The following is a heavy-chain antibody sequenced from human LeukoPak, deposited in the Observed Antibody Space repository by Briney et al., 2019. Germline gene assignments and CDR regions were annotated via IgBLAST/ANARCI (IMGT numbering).Heavy chain of an antibody. D-gene: IGHD6-19*01. J-gene: IGHJ4*02. CDR3: ARDMRGSGWYFDY. CDR2: INPNSGGT. CDR1: GYTFTGYY. Sequence: APVKVSCKASGYTFTGYYMHWVRQAPGQGLEWMGWINPNSGGTNYAQKFQGRVTMTRDTSISTAYMELSRLRSDDTAVYYCARDMRGSGWYFDYWGQGTLVTVSS. V-gene: IGHV1-2*02.